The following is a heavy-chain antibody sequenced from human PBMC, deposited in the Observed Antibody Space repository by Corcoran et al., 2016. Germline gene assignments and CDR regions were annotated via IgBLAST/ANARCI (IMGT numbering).Heavy chain of an antibody. CDR2: IYHTGTA. Sequence: QVQLQESGPGLVKPSETLSLICTVSGGSVSRYWSWIRQPPGKGLEWIAYIYHTGTANYNPSLKSRVTISVDTSKNQLSLQVTSVTAADTAVYFCARHFYESNGDNAFDLWRQGTMVTVSS. D-gene: IGHD3-22*01. CDR1: GGSVSRY. J-gene: IGHJ3*01. CDR3: ARHFYESNGDNAFDL. V-gene: IGHV4-59*02.